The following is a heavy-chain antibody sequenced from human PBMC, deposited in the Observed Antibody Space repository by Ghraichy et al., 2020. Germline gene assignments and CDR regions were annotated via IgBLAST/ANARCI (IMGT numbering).Heavy chain of an antibody. D-gene: IGHD6-6*01. V-gene: IGHV3-30*18. J-gene: IGHJ4*02. CDR2: ISYDGSNK. Sequence: GESLNISCAASGFTFSSYGMHWVRQAPGKGLEWVAVISYDGSNKYYADSVKGRFTISRDNSKNTLYLQMNSLRAEDTAVYYCAKGPIAARPFYFDYWGQGTLVTVSS. CDR1: GFTFSSYG. CDR3: AKGPIAARPFYFDY.